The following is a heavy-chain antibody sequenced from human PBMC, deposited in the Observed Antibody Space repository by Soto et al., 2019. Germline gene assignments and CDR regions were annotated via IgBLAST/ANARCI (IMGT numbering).Heavy chain of an antibody. CDR2: INTDGSIT. CDR3: ARDTDGLHY. CDR1: GLIFSNYK. J-gene: IGHJ4*02. Sequence: HPGGSLRLSCAASGLIFSNYKMHWVRQAPGKGLVWVSRINTDGSITDYADSVKGRFTVSRDNPKNTLYLQMNSLRAEDTAVYYCARDTDGLHYWGQGTLVTAPQ. V-gene: IGHV3-74*01.